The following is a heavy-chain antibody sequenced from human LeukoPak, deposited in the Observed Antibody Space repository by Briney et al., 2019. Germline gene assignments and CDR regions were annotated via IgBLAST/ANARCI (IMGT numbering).Heavy chain of an antibody. CDR3: ATIDGHYDSSGY. V-gene: IGHV1-24*01. Sequence: ASVKVSCKVSGYTLTELSMHWVRQAPGKGREWMGGFDPEDGETIYAQKFQGRVTMTEDTSTDKAYMELSSLRSEDTAVYYCATIDGHYDSSGYWGQGTLVIVSS. D-gene: IGHD3-22*01. J-gene: IGHJ4*02. CDR1: GYTLTELS. CDR2: FDPEDGET.